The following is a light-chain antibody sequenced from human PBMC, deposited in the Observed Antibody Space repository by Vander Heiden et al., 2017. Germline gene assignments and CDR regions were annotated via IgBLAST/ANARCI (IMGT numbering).Light chain of an antibody. CDR2: LGS. Sequence: VVTQSPLSLSVTPGETASLSCSSSQCLLHSNGLYYLDWYLQKPEQSPQLLFYLGSYRASGVPDRFSGSGSGTDFTLRINRVEAGDAGVYYCMQALQRPFTFGPGTKVDI. CDR1: QCLLHSNGLYY. CDR3: MQALQRPFT. J-gene: IGKJ3*01. V-gene: IGKV2-28*01.